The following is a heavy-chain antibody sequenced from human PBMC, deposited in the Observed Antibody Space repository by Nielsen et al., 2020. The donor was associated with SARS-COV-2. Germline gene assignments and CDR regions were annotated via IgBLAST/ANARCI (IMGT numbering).Heavy chain of an antibody. V-gene: IGHV1-18*01. Sequence: GESLKVSCKASGYTFTSYAISWVRQAPGQGLEWMGWINAYKGNTNYAQKFQGRVTMTRDTSTDTAYMELRGLTSDDTAMYYCARGDFPNIYWGQGSLVTVSA. J-gene: IGHJ4*02. CDR1: GYTFTSYA. CDR3: ARGDFPNIY. D-gene: IGHD3-3*01. CDR2: INAYKGNT.